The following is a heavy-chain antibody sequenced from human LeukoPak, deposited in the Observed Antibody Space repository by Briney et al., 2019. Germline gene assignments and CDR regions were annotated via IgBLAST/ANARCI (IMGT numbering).Heavy chain of an antibody. J-gene: IGHJ3*01. CDR3: AKEIDVFYV. V-gene: IGHV3-74*01. CDR1: GFTFNNYW. Sequence: PGGSLRLSCAASGFTFNNYWMHWVRQAPGRGVVWVSSIRFDGGDTDYADSAKGRFTISRDNAKNTMFLQMNNLRAEDTAVFYFAKEIDVFYVRGQGTLGTVSP. CDR2: IRFDGGDT.